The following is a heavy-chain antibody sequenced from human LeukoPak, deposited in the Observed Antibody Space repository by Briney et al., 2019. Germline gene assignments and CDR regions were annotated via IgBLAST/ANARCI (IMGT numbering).Heavy chain of an antibody. CDR3: ARDRYGDLYY. D-gene: IGHD4-17*01. V-gene: IGHV1-2*02. CDR2: INPNSGGT. J-gene: IGHJ4*02. CDR1: GYTFTGYY. Sequence: ASVKVSCKASGYTFTGYYMHWVRQAPGPGLEWMGWINPNSGGTNYAQKFQGRVTMTRDTSISTSYMELSRLRSDDTAVYYCARDRYGDLYYWGQGTLVTVSS.